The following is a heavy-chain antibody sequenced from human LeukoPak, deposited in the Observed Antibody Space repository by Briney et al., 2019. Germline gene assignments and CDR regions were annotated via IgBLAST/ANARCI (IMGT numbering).Heavy chain of an antibody. CDR2: ISSSGDTI. J-gene: IGHJ6*03. V-gene: IGHV3-11*04. Sequence: PGGSLRLSCAASRFTFSDYYLSWIRQAPGKGLEWVPYISSSGDTIYYADSVKGRFTISRDNAKNSLYLQMNSLRAEDTAVYYCARDPCSTTSCHSYYYYMDVWGKGTTVTVSS. CDR3: ARDPCSTTSCHSYYYYMDV. CDR1: RFTFSDYY. D-gene: IGHD2-2*01.